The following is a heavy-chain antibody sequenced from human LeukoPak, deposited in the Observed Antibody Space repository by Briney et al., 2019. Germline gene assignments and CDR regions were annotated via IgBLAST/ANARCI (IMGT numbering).Heavy chain of an antibody. V-gene: IGHV3-30*18. CDR2: ISYDGSNK. CDR3: AKALVGYCSSTSCPTMGYYYYGMDV. CDR1: GFTFSSYG. D-gene: IGHD2-2*01. J-gene: IGHJ6*02. Sequence: PGRSLRLSCAASGFTFSSYGMHWVRQAPGKGLEWVAVISYDGSNKYYADSVKGRFTISRDNSKNTLYLQMNSLRAEDTAVYYCAKALVGYCSSTSCPTMGYYYYGMDVWGQGTTVTVSS.